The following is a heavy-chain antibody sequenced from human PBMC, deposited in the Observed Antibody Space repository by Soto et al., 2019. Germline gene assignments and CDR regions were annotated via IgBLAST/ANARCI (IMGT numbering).Heavy chain of an antibody. V-gene: IGHV4-59*01. CDR1: GGSISSYY. D-gene: IGHD4-17*01. CDR3: ARVQMTTVTTFDY. Sequence: SETLSLTCTVSGGSISSYYWSWIRQPPGKGLEWIGYIYYSGSTNYNPSLKSRVTISVDTSKNQFSLKLSSVTAADTAVYYCARVQMTTVTTFDYWGQGTLVTVSS. CDR2: IYYSGST. J-gene: IGHJ4*02.